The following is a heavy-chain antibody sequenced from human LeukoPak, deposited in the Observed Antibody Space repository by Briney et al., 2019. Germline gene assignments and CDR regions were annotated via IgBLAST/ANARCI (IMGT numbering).Heavy chain of an antibody. CDR3: ARELRLGYCSGGSCYYYGMDV. Sequence: TGGSLRLSCAAYGFTFSSYSMNWVRQAPGKGREWVSSISSSSSYIYYADSVKGRFTISRDNAKHSLYLQMNRLRAEDTAVYYCARELRLGYCSGGSCYYYGMDVWGQGTTVTVSS. V-gene: IGHV3-21*01. J-gene: IGHJ6*02. CDR1: GFTFSSYS. D-gene: IGHD2-15*01. CDR2: ISSSSSYI.